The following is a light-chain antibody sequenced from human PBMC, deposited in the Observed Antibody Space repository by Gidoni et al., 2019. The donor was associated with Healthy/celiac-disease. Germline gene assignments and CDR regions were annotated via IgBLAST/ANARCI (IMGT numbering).Light chain of an antibody. CDR3: MQALRTPYT. CDR1: QGLLHSNGYNY. Sequence: DIVTTQSPLSLPVTPGEPASISCRPSQGLLHSNGYNYLDWYLQKPGQSPQLLIYLGSTRASGVPDRFSGSGSGTDFTLKISRVEAEDVGVYYCMQALRTPYTFGQGTKLEIK. V-gene: IGKV2-28*01. CDR2: LGS. J-gene: IGKJ2*01.